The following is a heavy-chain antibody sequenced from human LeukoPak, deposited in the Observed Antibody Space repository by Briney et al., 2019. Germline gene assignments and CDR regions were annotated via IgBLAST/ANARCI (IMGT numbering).Heavy chain of an antibody. Sequence: PSETLSLTCAVYGGSFSGCYWSWIRQPPGKGLEWIGEINHSGSTNYNPSLKSRVTISVDTSKNQFSLKLSSVTAADTAVYYCAREYCSGGSCYDTYYFDYWGQGTLVTVSS. CDR2: INHSGST. CDR3: AREYCSGGSCYDTYYFDY. J-gene: IGHJ4*02. V-gene: IGHV4-34*01. D-gene: IGHD2-15*01. CDR1: GGSFSGCY.